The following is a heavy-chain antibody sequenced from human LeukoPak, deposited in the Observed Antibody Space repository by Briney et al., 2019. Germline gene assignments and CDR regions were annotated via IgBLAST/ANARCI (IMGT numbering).Heavy chain of an antibody. CDR3: AREDFGDFDY. CDR2: IYYSGST. Sequence: PSETLSLTCTVSGRSISNYYWSWIRQPPGKGLGWIGYIYYSGSTNYNPSLKSRVIISVDTSKNQFSLKLSSVTAADTSVYYCAREDFGDFDYWGQGTLVTVSS. D-gene: IGHD4-17*01. CDR1: GRSISNYY. V-gene: IGHV4-59*12. J-gene: IGHJ4*02.